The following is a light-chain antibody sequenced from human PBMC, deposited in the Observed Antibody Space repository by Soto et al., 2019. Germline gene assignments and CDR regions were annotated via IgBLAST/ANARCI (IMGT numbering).Light chain of an antibody. V-gene: IGKV4-1*01. J-gene: IGKJ1*01. CDR1: QSVLYSSNNQNY. CDR2: WAS. CDR3: QQYYSTPRT. Sequence: DIVMTQSPDSLAVSLGERATINCKSSQSVLYSSNNQNYLAWYQQKPGQPPKLLIYWASSRESGVPDRFSGSDSGTDFTLTISSLQADDVAVYFCQQYYSTPRTFGQGTKVEIK.